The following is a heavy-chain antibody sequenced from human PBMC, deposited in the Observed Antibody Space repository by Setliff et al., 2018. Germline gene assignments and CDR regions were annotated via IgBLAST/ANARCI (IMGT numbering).Heavy chain of an antibody. V-gene: IGHV4-39*07. D-gene: IGHD6-19*01. CDR3: ARAISGWYSAHYYYMDV. Sequence: LSLTCSVSGASISSGSYYWTWIRQPPGKGLEWVGEINHRGSTNYNPSLKSRVTISVDASKNQLSLNLRSVTAADTAVYYCARAISGWYSAHYYYMDVWGKGTTVTVSS. J-gene: IGHJ6*03. CDR1: GASISSGSYY. CDR2: INHRGST.